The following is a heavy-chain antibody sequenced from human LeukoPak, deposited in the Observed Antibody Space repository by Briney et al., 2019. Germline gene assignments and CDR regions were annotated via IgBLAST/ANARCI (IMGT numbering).Heavy chain of an antibody. CDR2: IKPNTDGGTA. CDR3: ARQGKWFGNPQDY. J-gene: IGHJ4*02. Sequence: GGSLRLSCSASKFTFSNAWMSWVRQAPGKGLEWLGRIKPNTDGGTAAYAAPVEDRFTISRDNAKNSLYLQMSSLRAEDTAVYYCARQGKWFGNPQDYWGQGTLVTVSS. V-gene: IGHV3-15*01. CDR1: KFTFSNAW. D-gene: IGHD3-10*01.